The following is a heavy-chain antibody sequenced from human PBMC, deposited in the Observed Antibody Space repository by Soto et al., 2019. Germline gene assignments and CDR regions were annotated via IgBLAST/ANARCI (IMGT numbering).Heavy chain of an antibody. J-gene: IGHJ3*02. V-gene: IGHV1-58*01. D-gene: IGHD3-3*01. Sequence: APGKVSCKASGFTFTSSALHWVRQARGQRLEWIGWIVVGSGNTNYAQKFQERVTITRDMSTSTDYMELSSLRSEDTAAYYCAASSDYDFWRGYPDAFDSWGQGKMVTVSS. CDR2: IVVGSGNT. CDR1: GFTFTSSA. CDR3: AASSDYDFWRGYPDAFDS.